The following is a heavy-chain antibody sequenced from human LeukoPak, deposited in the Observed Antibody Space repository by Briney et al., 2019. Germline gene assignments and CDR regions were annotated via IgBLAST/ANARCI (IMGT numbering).Heavy chain of an antibody. CDR2: IPGGGGST. Sequence: GGSLRLSCAASGFTFSNYAMSWLRQGPGKGLEWVSTIPGGGGSTQYADSVKGRFTISRDNSENTLYLQMTSLRAEDTALYYCTKASTYSSGWYSDSWGQGTLVTVSS. D-gene: IGHD6-19*01. CDR1: GFTFSNYA. CDR3: TKASTYSSGWYSDS. J-gene: IGHJ4*02. V-gene: IGHV3-23*01.